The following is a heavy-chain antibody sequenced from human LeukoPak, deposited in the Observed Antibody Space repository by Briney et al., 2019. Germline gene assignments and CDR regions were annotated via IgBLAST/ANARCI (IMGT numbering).Heavy chain of an antibody. CDR1: GYSISSGYY. Sequence: SETLSLTCAVSGYSISSGYYWGWIRQPPGKGLEWLGTIYHSGTIYYNPSLKSRVTISVDTSQNQFSLKVTSVTAADTAVYYCARQGNCGGASCYNWFGPRGQGTLLTVSS. J-gene: IGHJ5*02. CDR2: IYHSGTI. D-gene: IGHD2-15*01. CDR3: ARQGNCGGASCYNWFGP. V-gene: IGHV4-38-2*01.